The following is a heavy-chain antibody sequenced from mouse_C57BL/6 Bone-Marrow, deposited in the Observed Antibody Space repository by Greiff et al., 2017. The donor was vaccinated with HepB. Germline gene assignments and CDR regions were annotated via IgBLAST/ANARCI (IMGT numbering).Heavy chain of an antibody. V-gene: IGHV1-42*01. CDR1: GYSFTGYY. CDR2: INTSTGGT. CDR3: ARRGYYGTAWFAY. D-gene: IGHD1-1*01. Sequence: VQLQQSGPELVKPGASVKISCKASGYSFTGYYMNWVKQSPEKSLEWIGEINTSTGGTTYNQKFKAKATLTVDKSSSTAYMQLKSLTSEDSAVYYCARRGYYGTAWFAYWGQVTLVTVSA. J-gene: IGHJ3*01.